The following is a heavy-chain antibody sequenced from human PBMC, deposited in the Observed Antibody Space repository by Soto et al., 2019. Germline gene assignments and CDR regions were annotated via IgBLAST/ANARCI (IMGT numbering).Heavy chain of an antibody. D-gene: IGHD3-22*01. CDR1: GFTFSSYS. J-gene: IGHJ4*02. CDR3: ASEVEGDSSGLDY. V-gene: IGHV3-21*01. CDR2: ISSSSSYI. Sequence: EVQLVESGGGLVKPGGSLRLSCAASGFTFSSYSMNWVRQAPGKGLEWVSSISSSSSYIYYADSVKGRFTISRDNAKNSLYLQMNSLRAEDTAVYYCASEVEGDSSGLDYWVQGTLVTVSS.